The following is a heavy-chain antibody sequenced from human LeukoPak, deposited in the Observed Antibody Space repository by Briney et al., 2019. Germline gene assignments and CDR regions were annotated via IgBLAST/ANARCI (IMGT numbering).Heavy chain of an antibody. Sequence: GGSLRLSCAASGFTFSSYAMSWVRLAPGKGLEWASAISGGGGNTYYADSVKGRFTISRDNSKNTLYLQMNSLGAEDTAVYYCAKEATVTSYWYFDLWGRGTLVTVSS. CDR2: ISGGGGNT. CDR1: GFTFSSYA. D-gene: IGHD4-17*01. V-gene: IGHV3-23*01. CDR3: AKEATVTSYWYFDL. J-gene: IGHJ2*01.